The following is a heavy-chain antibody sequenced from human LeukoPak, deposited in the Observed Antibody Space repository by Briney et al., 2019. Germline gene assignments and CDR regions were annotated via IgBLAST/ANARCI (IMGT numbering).Heavy chain of an antibody. J-gene: IGHJ4*02. CDR3: ARAGYGGYDLGY. Sequence: SVKVSCKASGGTFSSYAISWVRQAPGQGLEWMGRIIPILGIANYAQKFQGRVTITADKSTSTAYMELSSLRSEDTAVYYCARAGYGGYDLGYWGQGTLVTVSS. CDR2: IIPILGIA. V-gene: IGHV1-69*04. CDR1: GGTFSSYA. D-gene: IGHD5-12*01.